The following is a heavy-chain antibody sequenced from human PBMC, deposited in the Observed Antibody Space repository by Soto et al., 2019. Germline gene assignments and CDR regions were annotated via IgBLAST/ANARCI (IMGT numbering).Heavy chain of an antibody. CDR1: GFTFSSYW. D-gene: IGHD6-13*01. V-gene: IGHV3-7*01. Sequence: EVQLVASGGGLVQPGGSLRLSCAASGFTFSSYWMSWVRQAPVKGLEWVGNIKQDGSEKNYVDFMEGRFTISRDNAENSLYLQMNGMRAEDTAVYYWARIASAGRGWDVWGQGTTVVVSS. CDR2: IKQDGSEK. CDR3: ARIASAGRGWDV. J-gene: IGHJ6*02.